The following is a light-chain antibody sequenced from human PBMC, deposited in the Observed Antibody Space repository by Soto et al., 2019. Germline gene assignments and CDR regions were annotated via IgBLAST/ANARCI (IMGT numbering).Light chain of an antibody. Sequence: DIQVTQSPSSLSASVGDRVTLTCRASQSISSYLTWYQQKPRKAPKLLIYAASSVQGGVSSRFTGSGSGTDFTLTITTLQAEDVATYYCQQAYSAPWTFGQGTKVDIK. CDR3: QQAYSAPWT. J-gene: IGKJ1*01. V-gene: IGKV1-39*01. CDR2: AAS. CDR1: QSISSY.